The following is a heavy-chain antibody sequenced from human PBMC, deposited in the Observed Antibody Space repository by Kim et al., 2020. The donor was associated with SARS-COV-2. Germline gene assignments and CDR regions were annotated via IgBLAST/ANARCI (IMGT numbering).Heavy chain of an antibody. V-gene: IGHV1-18*01. D-gene: IGHD6-13*01. CDR2: ISAYNGNT. Sequence: ASVKVSCKASGYTFTSYGISWVRQAPGQGLEWMGWISAYNGNTNYAQKLQGRVTMTTDTSTSTAYMELRSLRSDDTAVYYCAREWSSSWYGDYYYGMDVWGQGTTVTVSS. CDR3: AREWSSSWYGDYYYGMDV. CDR1: GYTFTSYG. J-gene: IGHJ6*02.